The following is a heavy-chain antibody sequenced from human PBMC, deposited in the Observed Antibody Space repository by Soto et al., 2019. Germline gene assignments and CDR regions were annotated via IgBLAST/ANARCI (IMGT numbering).Heavy chain of an antibody. J-gene: IGHJ4*02. CDR2: IYYSGST. CDR3: ARASLRGFGEPSATYYFDY. CDR1: GGSISSYY. Sequence: SETLSLTCTVSGGSISSYYWSWIRQPPGKGLEWIGYIYYSGSTNYNPSLKSRVTISVDTSKNQFSLKLSSVTAADTAVYYCARASLRGFGEPSATYYFDYWGQGTLVTVSS. V-gene: IGHV4-59*01. D-gene: IGHD3-10*01.